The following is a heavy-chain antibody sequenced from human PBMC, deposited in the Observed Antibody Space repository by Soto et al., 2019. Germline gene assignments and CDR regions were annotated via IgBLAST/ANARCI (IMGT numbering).Heavy chain of an antibody. V-gene: IGHV3-23*01. J-gene: IGHJ4*02. CDR3: AKNQERELPRVIDF. CDR2: MSGSSSTT. CDR1: GLTFSNYA. D-gene: IGHD1-7*01. Sequence: GGSLRPSCATSGLTFSNYAMSWVRQAPGGGLEWVSSMSGSSSTTYYADSVRGRFTISRDRSKNTLYLQMSSLRAEVTALYYCAKNQERELPRVIDFWGQGTLVTVSS.